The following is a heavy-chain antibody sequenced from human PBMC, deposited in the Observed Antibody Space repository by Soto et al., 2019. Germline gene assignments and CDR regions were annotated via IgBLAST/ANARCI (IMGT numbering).Heavy chain of an antibody. Sequence: PGGSLRLSCAASGFTFSSYAMSWVRQAPGKGLEWVSAISGSGGSTYYADSVKGRFTISRDNSKNTLYLQMNSLRAEDTAVYYCAKDMPPNAPYYDILTGYPKSDAFDIWGQGTMVTVSS. CDR3: AKDMPPNAPYYDILTGYPKSDAFDI. CDR2: ISGSGGST. J-gene: IGHJ3*02. V-gene: IGHV3-23*01. CDR1: GFTFSSYA. D-gene: IGHD3-9*01.